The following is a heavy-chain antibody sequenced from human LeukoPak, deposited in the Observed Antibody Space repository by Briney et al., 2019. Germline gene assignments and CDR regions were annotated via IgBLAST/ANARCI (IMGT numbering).Heavy chain of an antibody. CDR1: GYTFTAYY. J-gene: IGHJ3*02. D-gene: IGHD3-10*01. CDR2: INPSGGNT. V-gene: IGHV1-46*01. Sequence: ASVKVSCKASGYTFTAYYLYWVRQAPGQGLEWMGIINPSGGNTNYAQKFQGRVTMTRDTSTSTVYMELSSLRSEDTAVYYCARVFRRDYYGSGGLYDAFDIWGQGTMVTVSS. CDR3: ARVFRRDYYGSGGLYDAFDI.